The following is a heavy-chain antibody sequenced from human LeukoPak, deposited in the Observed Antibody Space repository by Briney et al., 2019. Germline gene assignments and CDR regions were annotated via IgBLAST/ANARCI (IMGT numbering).Heavy chain of an antibody. J-gene: IGHJ4*02. CDR2: IYSGGTT. CDR1: GFTVSSNY. Sequence: PGGSLRLSCAASGFTVSSNYMSWVRQAPGKGLEWVSVIYSGGTTYYADSVKGRFTISRDNSKNTLYLQMNSLRAEDTAVYYCARMLISSGYYVDYWGQETLVTVSS. CDR3: ARMLISSGYYVDY. D-gene: IGHD3-22*01. V-gene: IGHV3-53*01.